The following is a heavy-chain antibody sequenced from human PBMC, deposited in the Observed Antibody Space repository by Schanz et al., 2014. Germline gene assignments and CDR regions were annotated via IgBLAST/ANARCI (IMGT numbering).Heavy chain of an antibody. CDR3: AREDSRNYPKPLDY. CDR1: GYTFTTYG. D-gene: IGHD1-26*01. Sequence: QVQLVQSGSEVKKPGASVKVSCKASGYTFTTYGISWVRQAPGQGLEWMGWISAYNGHTNYAQKFQGRVTMTWDTSISTAYMELSRLRSDDTAVYYCAREDSRNYPKPLDYWGQGTLVTVSS. CDR2: ISAYNGHT. V-gene: IGHV1-18*01. J-gene: IGHJ4*02.